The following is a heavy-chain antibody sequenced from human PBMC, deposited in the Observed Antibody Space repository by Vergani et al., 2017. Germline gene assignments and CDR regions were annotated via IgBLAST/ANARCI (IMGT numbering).Heavy chain of an antibody. Sequence: QVQVVESGGGLVNPAGSLTLSCAASGFTFSDYYMSWIRQAPGKGLEWVSCISSSGTTIYYADSVKGRFTISRDNAKNSLFLQVNSLSAEDTAVYYCARGVYCSSXSCYLTTGSRWFDPWGQGTLVTVSS. CDR3: ARGVYCSSXSCYLTTGSRWFDP. D-gene: IGHD2-2*01. V-gene: IGHV3-11*04. CDR1: GFTFSDYY. J-gene: IGHJ5*02. CDR2: ISSSGTTI.